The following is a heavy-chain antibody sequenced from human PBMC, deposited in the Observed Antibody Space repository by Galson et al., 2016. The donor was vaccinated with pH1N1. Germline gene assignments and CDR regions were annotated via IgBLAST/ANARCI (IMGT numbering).Heavy chain of an antibody. CDR1: GGPFSTYA. Sequence: SVKVSCKASGGPFSTYAFNWVRQAPGQGLEWVGGIIPSFGTTNFPQKFRDRLTITTDESTSTTYVELRSLRSDDTAVYYCACMVRGDYFDYWGQGTLVTVSS. CDR2: IIPSFGTT. J-gene: IGHJ4*02. CDR3: ACMVRGDYFDY. V-gene: IGHV1-69*05. D-gene: IGHD3-10*01.